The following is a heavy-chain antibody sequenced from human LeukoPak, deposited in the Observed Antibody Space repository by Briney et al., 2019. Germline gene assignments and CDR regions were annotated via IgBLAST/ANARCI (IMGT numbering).Heavy chain of an antibody. J-gene: IGHJ4*02. D-gene: IGHD1-26*01. CDR2: ISAYNGNT. Sequence: ASVKVSCKTSGYIFIDYYLHWVRQAPGQGLEWMGWISAYNGNTKYAQRLQGRVTMTTDTSTSTAYMELRSLRSDDTAVYYCARGIVGASPLDYWGQGTLVTVSS. CDR1: GYIFIDYY. V-gene: IGHV1-18*04. CDR3: ARGIVGASPLDY.